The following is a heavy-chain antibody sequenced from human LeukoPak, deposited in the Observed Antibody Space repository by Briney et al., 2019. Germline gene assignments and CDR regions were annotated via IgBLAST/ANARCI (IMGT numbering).Heavy chain of an antibody. J-gene: IGHJ4*02. V-gene: IGHV4-59*12. CDR2: IYYSGYT. CDR3: ARGGWTGEWEF. D-gene: IGHD3/OR15-3a*01. Sequence: SETLSLTCTVSGGSISSYYWSWIRQPPGKGLKWIGNIYYSGYTTYSPSLRSRVTISVDTSKNQFSLKLRSVTAADTAVFYCARGGWTGEWEFWGQGTLVSVSS. CDR1: GGSISSYY.